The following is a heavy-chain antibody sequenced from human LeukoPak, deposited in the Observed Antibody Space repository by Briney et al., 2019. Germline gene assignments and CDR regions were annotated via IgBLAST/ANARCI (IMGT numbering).Heavy chain of an antibody. J-gene: IGHJ4*02. CDR3: TRDLLGFATTPLSD. Sequence: ASVKVSCKASGYTFTNYYMHWVRQAPGHGLEWMGWINPNRGDTNYAQKFQGRVTMTRDTSISAAFMELTRLTSDDTAVYYCTRDLLGFATTPLSDWGQGTLVTVSS. CDR1: GYTFTNYY. CDR2: INPNRGDT. D-gene: IGHD4-17*01. V-gene: IGHV1-2*02.